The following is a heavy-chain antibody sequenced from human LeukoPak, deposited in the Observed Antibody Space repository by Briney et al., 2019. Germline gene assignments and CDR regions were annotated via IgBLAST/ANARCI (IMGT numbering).Heavy chain of an antibody. CDR3: ARGFTSGSSNLDY. Sequence: GGSLRLSCAASGFTFSSYDMHWVRQAPGKGLEWVAFIQYDESTKYYADSLKGRFTISRDNSKNTLYLQMNSLRAEDTAVYYCARGFTSGSSNLDYWGQGTLVTVSS. V-gene: IGHV3-30*02. J-gene: IGHJ4*02. CDR2: IQYDESTK. D-gene: IGHD1-26*01. CDR1: GFTFSSYD.